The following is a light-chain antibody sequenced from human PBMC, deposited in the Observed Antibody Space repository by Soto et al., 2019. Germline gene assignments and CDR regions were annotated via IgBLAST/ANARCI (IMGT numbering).Light chain of an antibody. CDR1: QSISDT. CDR2: GAS. J-gene: IGKJ1*01. Sequence: ERMRTHSQATLSVSPGGRATVSCRASQSISDTLAWYQHKPGQAPRLLISGASTRATGIPVRFSGSGSGTEFTLTISSLQSEDFAVYYCQQYNNWPRTFGQGTKVDI. V-gene: IGKV3-15*01. CDR3: QQYNNWPRT.